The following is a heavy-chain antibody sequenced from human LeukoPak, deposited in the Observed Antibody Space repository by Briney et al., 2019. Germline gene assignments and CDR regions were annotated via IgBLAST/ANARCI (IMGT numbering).Heavy chain of an antibody. J-gene: IGHJ4*02. CDR3: ARGDDILTGYYGFDS. CDR1: GFTFSTYR. V-gene: IGHV3-21*01. D-gene: IGHD3-9*01. CDR2: ISSSSDDI. Sequence: GGSLRLSCAASGFTFSTYRLNWVRQAPGKGLEWVSSISSSSDDIHYIDSVKGRFTISRDNAKNSLFLQMNSLRAEDTAVYYCARGDDILTGYYGFDSWGQGTLVTVSS.